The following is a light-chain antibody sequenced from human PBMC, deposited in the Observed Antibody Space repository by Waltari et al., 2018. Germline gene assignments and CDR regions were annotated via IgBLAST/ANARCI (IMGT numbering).Light chain of an antibody. J-gene: IGKJ5*01. Sequence: VLTQSPATLSLSPGDRAALSCRASQSIVDAIAWYQQRPGQTPRLLIYDASNRAPGIPARFSGSGSGTDFTLTSSSLEPEDFAVYYCQQRRNWPLSFGQGTRLEIK. CDR1: QSIVDA. CDR3: QQRRNWPLS. V-gene: IGKV3-11*01. CDR2: DAS.